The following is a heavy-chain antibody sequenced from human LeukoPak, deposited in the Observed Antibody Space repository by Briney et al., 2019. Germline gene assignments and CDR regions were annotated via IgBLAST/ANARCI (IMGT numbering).Heavy chain of an antibody. J-gene: IGHJ5*02. CDR1: GGSISSYY. Sequence: SETLSLTCTVSGGSISSYYWSWIRQPPEKGLEWIGYIYYSGSTNYNPSLKSRVTISVDTSKNQFFLNLSSVTAADTAVYYCARSISRFDPWGQGTLVTVSS. CDR3: ARSISRFDP. CDR2: IYYSGST. D-gene: IGHD3-3*02. V-gene: IGHV4-59*01.